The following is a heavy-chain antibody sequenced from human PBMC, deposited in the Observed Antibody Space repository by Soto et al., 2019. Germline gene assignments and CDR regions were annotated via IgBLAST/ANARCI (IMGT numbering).Heavy chain of an antibody. D-gene: IGHD3-22*01. Sequence: ASETLSLTCTVSGGSISSYYWSWIRQPPGKGLEWIGYIYYSGSTNYNPSLKSRVTISVDTSKNQFSLKLSSVTAVDTAVYYCARDAPYYYDSSGYDRPCAFDIWGQGTMVTVSS. J-gene: IGHJ3*02. CDR1: GGSISSYY. CDR3: ARDAPYYYDSSGYDRPCAFDI. CDR2: IYYSGST. V-gene: IGHV4-59*01.